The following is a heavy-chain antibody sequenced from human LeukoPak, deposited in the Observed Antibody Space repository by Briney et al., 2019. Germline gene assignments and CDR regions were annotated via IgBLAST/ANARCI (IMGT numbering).Heavy chain of an antibody. CDR1: GFTFSSYA. J-gene: IGHJ4*02. D-gene: IGHD1-26*01. V-gene: IGHV3-23*01. CDR2: NSGTAGKT. Sequence: GGSLRLSCAASGFTFSSYAMSWVRQAPGKGLEWVSGNSGTAGKTYYADSVKGRFTISRDNSKNTLYLQMTSLRVEDTAVYYCAKGSGIVILSNPLDCWGQGTLVTVSS. CDR3: AKGSGIVILSNPLDC.